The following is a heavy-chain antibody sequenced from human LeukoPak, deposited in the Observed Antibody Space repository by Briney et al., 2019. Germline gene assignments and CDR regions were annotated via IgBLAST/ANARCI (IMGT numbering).Heavy chain of an antibody. V-gene: IGHV3-64D*06. J-gene: IGHJ4*02. CDR3: VRGVGSSGFDY. CDR1: GFTFSSHS. CDR2: ITSNGGST. Sequence: GGSLRLSCSGSGFTFSSHSMHWVRQAPGRGLEYVSGITSNGGSTYYADSMKGRFTISRDNSKNTLYLQMSSLRTEDTAVYYCVRGVGSSGFDYWGQGALVTVSS. D-gene: IGHD3-22*01.